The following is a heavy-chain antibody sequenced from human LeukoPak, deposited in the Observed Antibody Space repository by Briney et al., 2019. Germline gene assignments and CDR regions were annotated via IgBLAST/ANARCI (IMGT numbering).Heavy chain of an antibody. D-gene: IGHD4-17*01. CDR1: VGTFSSYA. V-gene: IGHV1-69*06. Sequence: SVKVSCKASVGTFSSYAISWVRQAPGQGLEWMGGIIPIFGTANYAQKFQGRVTITADKSTSTAYMELSSLRSEDTAVYYCARSAMATTVTAPDYWGQGTLVTVPT. J-gene: IGHJ4*02. CDR3: ARSAMATTVTAPDY. CDR2: IIPIFGTA.